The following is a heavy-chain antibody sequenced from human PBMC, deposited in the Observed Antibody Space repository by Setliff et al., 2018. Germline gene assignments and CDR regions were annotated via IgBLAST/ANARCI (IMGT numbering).Heavy chain of an antibody. J-gene: IGHJ5*01. V-gene: IGHV4-39*02. CDR1: GDSIGNSNYY. Sequence: SETLSLTCTVSGDSIGNSNYYWGWIRQPPRKGLEWIGRVYNTGTTNYNPSLKSRVTISISADTSNKSFSLNLFSVTAADTAVYYCVGRDFSGGDSWGHGTLVTVSS. D-gene: IGHD6-25*01. CDR2: VYNTGTT. CDR3: VGRDFSGGDS.